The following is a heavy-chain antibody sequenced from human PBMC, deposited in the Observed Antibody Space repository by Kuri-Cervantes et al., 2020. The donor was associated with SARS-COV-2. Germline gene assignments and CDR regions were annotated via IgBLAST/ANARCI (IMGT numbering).Heavy chain of an antibody. CDR3: ARGSGRWRLDY. Sequence: LTCAASGFTFRSHSMNWVRQAPGKGLEWASSISSSSSYIYYADPVRGRLTISRDNSKNALYLQMNSLRAEDTAVYYCARGSGRWRLDYWGQGTLVTVSS. V-gene: IGHV3-21*03. D-gene: IGHD1-26*01. J-gene: IGHJ4*02. CDR2: ISSSSSYI. CDR1: GFTFRSHS.